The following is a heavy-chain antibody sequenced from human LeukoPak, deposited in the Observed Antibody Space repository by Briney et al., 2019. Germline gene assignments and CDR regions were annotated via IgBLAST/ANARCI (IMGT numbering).Heavy chain of an antibody. CDR2: IHPTEGTT. D-gene: IGHD1-26*01. J-gene: IGHJ4*02. Sequence: GGSLRLSCGASGFTFSIYAMSWVRQAPGKGLKWVSAIHPTEGTTFYADSVKGRFTISRDNSRNTLYLQMNSLRAEDTAIYYCVTYTGTFGFEYWGQGALVTVSS. V-gene: IGHV3-23*01. CDR1: GFTFSIYA. CDR3: VTYTGTFGFEY.